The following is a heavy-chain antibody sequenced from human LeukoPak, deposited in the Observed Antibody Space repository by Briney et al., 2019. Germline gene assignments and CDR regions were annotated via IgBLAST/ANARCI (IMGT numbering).Heavy chain of an antibody. Sequence: SVKVSCKTSGFTFSSSTVQWVRQARGQGLEWIGWIVVGRGDTNYAQKFQERVTITRDMSTSTAYMDLSSLGSEDTAVYYCAARPRDYVTFDIWGQGTMVTVSS. CDR1: GFTFSSST. V-gene: IGHV1-58*01. D-gene: IGHD3-16*01. CDR2: IVVGRGDT. J-gene: IGHJ3*02. CDR3: AARPRDYVTFDI.